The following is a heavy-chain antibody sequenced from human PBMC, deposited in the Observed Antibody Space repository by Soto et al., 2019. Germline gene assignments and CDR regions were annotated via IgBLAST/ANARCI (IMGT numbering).Heavy chain of an antibody. CDR3: ALDMVLGVIGYYGMDV. CDR2: IIPIFGTA. V-gene: IGHV1-69*01. J-gene: IGHJ6*02. CDR1: GGTFSSYA. Sequence: QVQLVQSGAEVKKPGSSVKVSCKASGGTFSSYAISWVRQAPGQGLEWMGGIIPIFGTANYAQKFQGRVTITADESTSTAYMELSSLRSEDTAVYYCALDMVLGVIGYYGMDVWGQGTTVTVSS. D-gene: IGHD3-10*01.